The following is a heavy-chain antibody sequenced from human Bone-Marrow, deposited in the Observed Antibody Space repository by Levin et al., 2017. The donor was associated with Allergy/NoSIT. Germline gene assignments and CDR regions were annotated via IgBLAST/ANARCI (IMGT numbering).Heavy chain of an antibody. Sequence: GESLKISCKGSGYTFTTHWIGWVRQMPGKGLEWMGIIYPGDSDTTYSPSFEGQVTISADKSINTVYLQWSSLKASDTAMYYCGRSIRYSNSDGMDIWGQGTTVTVSS. D-gene: IGHD5-18*01. CDR1: GYTFTTHW. J-gene: IGHJ6*02. CDR2: IYPGDSDT. V-gene: IGHV5-51*01. CDR3: GRSIRYSNSDGMDI.